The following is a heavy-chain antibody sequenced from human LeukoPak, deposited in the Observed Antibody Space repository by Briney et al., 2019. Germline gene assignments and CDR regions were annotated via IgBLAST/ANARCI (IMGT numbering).Heavy chain of an antibody. Sequence: KPSEALSLTCAVYAGSFSGYFWSGIRQPPGKGLEWIGEINHSGSTSYNPSLKSRVTISLDTSKNQFSLRLSSVTAADTAVYYCAILAGQLAFDYWGQGTLVTVSS. D-gene: IGHD3-16*01. CDR3: AILAGQLAFDY. J-gene: IGHJ4*02. V-gene: IGHV4-34*01. CDR1: AGSFSGYF. CDR2: INHSGST.